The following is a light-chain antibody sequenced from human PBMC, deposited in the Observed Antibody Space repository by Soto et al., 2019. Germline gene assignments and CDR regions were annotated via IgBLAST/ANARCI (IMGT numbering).Light chain of an antibody. CDR1: QSISSW. V-gene: IGKV1-5*01. J-gene: IGKJ2*01. CDR3: QQYNSYPYT. Sequence: DIQMTQSPSTLSASVGDRVTNTCRASQSISSWLAWYQQKPGKAPKLLIFDASNLESGVPSRFSGSGSGTEFTLTISSLQPDDFATYYCQQYNSYPYTFGQGTKLEIK. CDR2: DAS.